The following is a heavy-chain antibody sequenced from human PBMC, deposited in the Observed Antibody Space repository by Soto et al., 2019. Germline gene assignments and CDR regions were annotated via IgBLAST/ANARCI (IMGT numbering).Heavy chain of an antibody. J-gene: IGHJ6*02. CDR1: GYSFTSYW. D-gene: IGHD3-3*01. CDR3: ARHAYDFWSGHPNPRYYYGMDV. CDR2: IYPGDSDT. V-gene: IGHV5-51*01. Sequence: PGESLKISCKGSGYSFTSYWIGWVRQMPGNGLEWMGIIYPGDSDTRYSPSFQGQVTISVDKSISTAYLQWSSLKATDTAMYYCARHAYDFWSGHPNPRYYYGMDVWRQGTTVTVSS.